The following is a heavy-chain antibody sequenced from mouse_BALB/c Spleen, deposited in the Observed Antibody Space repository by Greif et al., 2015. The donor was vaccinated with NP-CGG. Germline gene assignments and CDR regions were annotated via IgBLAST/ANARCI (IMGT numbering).Heavy chain of an antibody. D-gene: IGHD2-3*01. J-gene: IGHJ1*01. CDR3: ARSDDHWYFDV. Sequence: EVKLVESGPGLVKPSQSLSLTCTVTGYSITSDYAWNWIRQFPGNKLEWMGYISYSGSTSYNPSLKSRISITRDTSKNQFFLQLNSVTTEDTATYYCARSDDHWYFDVWGAGTTVTVSS. CDR2: ISYSGST. CDR1: GYSITSDYA. V-gene: IGHV3-2*02.